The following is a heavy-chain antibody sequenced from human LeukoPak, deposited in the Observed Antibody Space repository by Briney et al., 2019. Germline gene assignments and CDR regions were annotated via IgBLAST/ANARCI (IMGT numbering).Heavy chain of an antibody. D-gene: IGHD6-25*01. CDR3: ESDFGTQRRGAFDI. CDR2: INPNSCGT. Sequence: GASVKVSRLPSLYTFTGYFLHWVRQAPGQGGAWVGWINPNSCGTNYAQKFQGRVTMTRYTSISTAYMELSRLGSDDTAVYYCESDFGTQRRGAFDIWGQGTMVTVSS. CDR1: LYTFTGYF. V-gene: IGHV1-2*02. J-gene: IGHJ3*02.